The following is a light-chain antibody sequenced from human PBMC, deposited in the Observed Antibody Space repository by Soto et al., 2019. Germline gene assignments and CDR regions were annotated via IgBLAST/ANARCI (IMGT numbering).Light chain of an antibody. CDR3: QQLNSFPLT. CDR1: QTIKNY. J-gene: IGKJ4*01. CDR2: AAS. V-gene: IGKV1-39*01. Sequence: DIQVTQSPNSLSASVGDRITIACRASQTIKNYLNWYQQKPGKAPRLLIFAASNLETGVPSRFSGSGSGTDFTLSVNDLQPEDFATYYCQQLNSFPLTFGGGTKV.